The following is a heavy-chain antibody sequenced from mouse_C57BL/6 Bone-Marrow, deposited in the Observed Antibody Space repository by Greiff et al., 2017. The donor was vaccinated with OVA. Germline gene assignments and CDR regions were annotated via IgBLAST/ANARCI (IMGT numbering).Heavy chain of an antibody. V-gene: IGHV1-81*01. Sequence: VQLVESGAELARPGASVKLSCKASGYTFTSYGISWVKQRTGQGLEWIGEIYPRSGNTYYNEKFKGKATLTADKSSSTAYMELRSLTSEDSAVYFCARDLYYYGSAWFAYWGQGTLVTVSA. CDR2: IYPRSGNT. J-gene: IGHJ3*01. CDR3: ARDLYYYGSAWFAY. D-gene: IGHD1-1*01. CDR1: GYTFTSYG.